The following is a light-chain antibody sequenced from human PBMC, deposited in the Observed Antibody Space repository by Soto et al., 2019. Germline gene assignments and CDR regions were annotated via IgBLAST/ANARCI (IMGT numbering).Light chain of an antibody. CDR3: QRPGV. V-gene: IGKV1-39*01. J-gene: IGKJ3*01. CDR1: QGIDIY. CDR2: AAS. Sequence: DIQMTQSPSSLSASVGDRVTITCRASQGIDIYLNWYQAKPGKAPRLLIYAASTLQSEVPSRFSGSGSGTEFTLTISSLQPEDFATYYCQRPGVFGPGTKVDIK.